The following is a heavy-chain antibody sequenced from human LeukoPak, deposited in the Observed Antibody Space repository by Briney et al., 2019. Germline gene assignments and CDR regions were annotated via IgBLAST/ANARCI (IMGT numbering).Heavy chain of an antibody. J-gene: IGHJ4*02. Sequence: GGSLRLSCAASGFTFSSYSMNWVRQAPGKGLEWVSSISSSSSYIYYADSVKGRFTISRDNAKNSLYLQMNSLRAEDTAVYYCARDILGYCSSTSCCTPFDYWGQGTLVTVSS. CDR1: GFTFSSYS. V-gene: IGHV3-21*01. CDR2: ISSSSSYI. CDR3: ARDILGYCSSTSCCTPFDY. D-gene: IGHD2-2*02.